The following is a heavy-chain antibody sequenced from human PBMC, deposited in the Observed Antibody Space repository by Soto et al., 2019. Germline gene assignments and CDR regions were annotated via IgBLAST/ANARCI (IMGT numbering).Heavy chain of an antibody. CDR1: GYSFTSLD. Sequence: QVQLVQSGAEVREPGASVKVSCKASGYSFTSLDINWVRQTAGQGLEWMGWMQPSTGRTGYAQKFQGIVTMTRDTSINTAYMELTTRTSDATAFYYCARGVSAGIDYWGQGTLGTVAS. CDR3: ARGVSAGIDY. D-gene: IGHD6-19*01. CDR2: MQPSTGRT. J-gene: IGHJ4*02. V-gene: IGHV1-8*01.